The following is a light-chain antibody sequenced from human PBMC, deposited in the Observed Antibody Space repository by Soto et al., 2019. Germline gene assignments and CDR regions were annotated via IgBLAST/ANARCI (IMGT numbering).Light chain of an antibody. CDR1: QSVSSSY. CDR2: GAS. CDR3: QQYGSSPRT. J-gene: IGKJ1*01. Sequence: VLTHSPSTLSLSPGERATLSCRASQSVSSSYLAWYQQKPGQAPRLLIYGASSRATGIPDRFSGSGSGTDFTLTISRLEPEDFAVYYCQQYGSSPRTFGQGTKVDIK. V-gene: IGKV3-20*01.